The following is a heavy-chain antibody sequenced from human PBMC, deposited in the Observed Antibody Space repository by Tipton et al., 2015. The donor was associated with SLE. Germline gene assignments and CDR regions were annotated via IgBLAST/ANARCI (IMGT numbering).Heavy chain of an antibody. V-gene: IGHV1-69*05. J-gene: IGHJ4*02. CDR3: ARDRSPYDSSGYYFDY. CDR1: GGTFSSYA. CDR2: IIPIFGTA. D-gene: IGHD3-22*01. Sequence: QSGPEVKKPGSSVKVSCKASGGTFSSYAISWVRQAPGQGLEWMGGIIPIFGTANDAQKFQGRVTITTDESTSTAYMELSSLRSEDTAVYYCARDRSPYDSSGYYFDYWGQGTLVTVSS.